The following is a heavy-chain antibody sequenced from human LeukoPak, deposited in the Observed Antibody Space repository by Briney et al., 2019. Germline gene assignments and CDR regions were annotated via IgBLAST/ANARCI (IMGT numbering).Heavy chain of an antibody. Sequence: SETLSLTCTVSGGSISSYYWSWIRQPPGKGLEWIGYIYYSGSTNYNPSLKSRVTISVDTSKNQFSLKLSSVTAADTAVYYCARQPRSSSWQFDYWGQGTLVTVSS. CDR3: ARQPRSSSWQFDY. V-gene: IGHV4-59*08. J-gene: IGHJ4*02. D-gene: IGHD6-13*01. CDR2: IYYSGST. CDR1: GGSISSYY.